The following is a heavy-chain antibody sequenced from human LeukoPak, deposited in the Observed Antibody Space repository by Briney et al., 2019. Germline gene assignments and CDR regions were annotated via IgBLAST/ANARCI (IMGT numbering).Heavy chain of an antibody. CDR2: IYYSGST. D-gene: IGHD4-17*01. Sequence: SETLSLTCTVSGGSISRYYWSWIRQPPGKGLEWIGYIYYSGSTNYNPSLKSRVTISVDTSKNQFSLKLNSVTAADTALYYCARETTVTTPSAFDIWGQGTMVTVSS. J-gene: IGHJ3*02. V-gene: IGHV4-59*01. CDR1: GGSISRYY. CDR3: ARETTVTTPSAFDI.